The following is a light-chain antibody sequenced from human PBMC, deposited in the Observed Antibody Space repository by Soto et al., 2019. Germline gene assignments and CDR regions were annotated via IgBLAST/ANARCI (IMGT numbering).Light chain of an antibody. J-gene: IGKJ1*01. Sequence: DIQITHPPSSLSASLGYIFTITCRASQSISSYLNWYQQKPGKAPKLLIYHAYSLESGVPSRFSGSESGTEFALTISSLQPDDFATYYRQQYNTYSWTFGPGTKVDIK. V-gene: IGKV1-5*01. CDR3: QQYNTYSWT. CDR1: QSISSY. CDR2: HAY.